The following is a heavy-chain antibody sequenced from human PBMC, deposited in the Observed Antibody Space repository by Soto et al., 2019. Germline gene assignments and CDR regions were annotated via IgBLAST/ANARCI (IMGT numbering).Heavy chain of an antibody. Sequence: SETPSLTCTVSGGSISSYYWSWIRQPPGKGLEWIGYIYYSGSTNYNPSLRSRVTISVDTSKNQFSLKLSSVTAADTAVYYCASYIRYSSGVKGVYFDYWGQGTLVTVSS. D-gene: IGHD6-19*01. V-gene: IGHV4-59*08. CDR3: ASYIRYSSGVKGVYFDY. CDR2: IYYSGST. J-gene: IGHJ4*02. CDR1: GGSISSYY.